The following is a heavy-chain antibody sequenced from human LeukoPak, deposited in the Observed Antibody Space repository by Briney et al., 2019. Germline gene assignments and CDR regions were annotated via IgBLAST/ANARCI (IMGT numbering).Heavy chain of an antibody. D-gene: IGHD3-10*01. Sequence: GGSLRLSCAASGFTFNIYEMNWVRQAPGKGLEWVSYINNNARTIHYADSVKGRFTISRDNSKNSMYLQMNSLRAEDTAVYYCARLRNYYGSGSWGFMDVWGKGTTVTVST. J-gene: IGHJ6*04. CDR1: GFTFNIYE. V-gene: IGHV3-48*03. CDR3: ARLRNYYGSGSWGFMDV. CDR2: INNNARTI.